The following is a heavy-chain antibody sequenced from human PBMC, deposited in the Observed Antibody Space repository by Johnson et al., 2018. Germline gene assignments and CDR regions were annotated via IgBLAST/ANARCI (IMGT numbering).Heavy chain of an antibody. CDR2: IRGNGDDT. V-gene: IGHV3-23*04. CDR3: ATGGHFSHMDF. J-gene: IGHJ6*03. Sequence: EVQLVESGGGLVQAGVSRRLSCAASGFTFGSRAITWARQAPGKGLAWVSPIRGNGDDTYYPDSVKGRFILSRDNSKNTLDLQMNTLRVEDTAVYYCATGGHFSHMDFWGKGTTVTVSS. CDR1: GFTFGSRA.